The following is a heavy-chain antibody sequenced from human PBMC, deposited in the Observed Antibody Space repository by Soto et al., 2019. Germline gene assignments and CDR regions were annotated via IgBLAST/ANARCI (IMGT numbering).Heavy chain of an antibody. D-gene: IGHD3-22*01. CDR1: GFTFSSYA. V-gene: IGHV3-23*01. Sequence: PGGSLRLSCAASGFTFSSYAMSWVRQAPGKGLEWVSAISGSGGSTYYADSVKGRFTISRDNSKNTLYLQMNSLRAEDTAVYYCARDGDSSGYYYFLYWGQGTLVTVSS. J-gene: IGHJ4*02. CDR2: ISGSGGST. CDR3: ARDGDSSGYYYFLY.